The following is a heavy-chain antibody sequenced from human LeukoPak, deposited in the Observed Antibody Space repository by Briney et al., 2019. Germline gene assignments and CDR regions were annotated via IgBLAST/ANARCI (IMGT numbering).Heavy chain of an antibody. Sequence: PGGSLRLSCAASGFTFSDYYMSWIRQAPGKGLEWVSSISSSSSYIYYADSVKGRFTISRDNAKNSLYLQMNSLRAEDTAVYYCARDGWTLTGYSVYYYYYMDVWGKGTTVTVSS. CDR2: ISSSSSYI. CDR3: ARDGWTLTGYSVYYYYYMDV. D-gene: IGHD3-9*01. CDR1: GFTFSDYY. V-gene: IGHV3-11*06. J-gene: IGHJ6*03.